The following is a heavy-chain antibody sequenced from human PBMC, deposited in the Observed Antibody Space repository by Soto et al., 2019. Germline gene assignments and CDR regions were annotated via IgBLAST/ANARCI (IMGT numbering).Heavy chain of an antibody. CDR1: GGSISSSNW. CDR3: ARELKAAPGAWFDP. Sequence: QVQLQESGPGLVKPSGTLSLTCAVSGGSISSSNWWSWVRQPPVTGLEWIGEIYHSGSTNYNPSLKSRVTISVDKSKNQFSLKLSSVTAADTAVYYCARELKAAPGAWFDPWGQGTLVTVSS. D-gene: IGHD6-13*01. J-gene: IGHJ5*02. CDR2: IYHSGST. V-gene: IGHV4-4*02.